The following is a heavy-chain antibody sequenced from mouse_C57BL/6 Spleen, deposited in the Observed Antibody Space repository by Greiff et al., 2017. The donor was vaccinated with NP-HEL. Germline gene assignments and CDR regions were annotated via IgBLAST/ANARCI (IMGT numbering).Heavy chain of an antibody. CDR3: ARWDQLTLPYAMDY. CDR1: GYSFTGYY. CDR2: INPSTGGT. V-gene: IGHV1-42*01. Sequence: VQLKQSGPELVKPGASVKISCKASGYSFTGYYMNWVQQSPEQSLEWIGEINPSTGGTTYNQKFKAKATLTVDNSSSTAYMQLKSLTSEDSADYDYARWDQLTLPYAMDYWGQGTSVTVSS. D-gene: IGHD3-2*02. J-gene: IGHJ4*01.